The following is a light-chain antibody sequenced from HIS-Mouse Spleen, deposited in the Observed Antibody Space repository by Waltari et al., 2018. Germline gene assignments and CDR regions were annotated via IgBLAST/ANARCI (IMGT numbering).Light chain of an antibody. Sequence: QSALTQPASVSGSPGQSITISCTVTSSDVGCYNLFSWYQQHPGKAPKLMIYEGSKRPSGVSNRFSGSKFGNTASLTISGLQAEDEADYYCCSYAGSSTYVVFGGGTKLTVL. J-gene: IGLJ2*01. CDR3: CSYAGSSTYVV. CDR1: SSDVGCYNL. CDR2: EGS. V-gene: IGLV2-23*01.